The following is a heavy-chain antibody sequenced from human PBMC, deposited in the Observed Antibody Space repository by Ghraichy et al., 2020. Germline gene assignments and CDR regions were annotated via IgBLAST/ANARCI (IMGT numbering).Heavy chain of an antibody. CDR1: GFTFSNAW. V-gene: IGHV3-15*01. CDR2: IKSKTDGGTT. D-gene: IGHD3-16*02. Sequence: GESLNISCAASGFTFSNAWMSWVRQAPGKGLEWVGRIKSKTDGGTTDYAAPVKGRFTISRDDSKNTLYLQMNSLKTEDTAVYYCTTPYYDYVWGSYRLWGQGTLVTVSS. CDR3: TTPYYDYVWGSYRL. J-gene: IGHJ4*02.